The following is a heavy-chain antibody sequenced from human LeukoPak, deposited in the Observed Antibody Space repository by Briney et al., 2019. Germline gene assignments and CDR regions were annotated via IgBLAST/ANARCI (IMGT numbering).Heavy chain of an antibody. CDR2: INSAGSWT. CDR1: GNYW. Sequence: AGGSLRLSCAASGNYWMHWVRQAPGRGLVWVSHINSAGSWTSYADSVKGRFTISKDNAKNTVYLQMNRLRAEDTAAYYCVSFYETYWGRGTLVTVSS. V-gene: IGHV3-74*01. CDR3: VSFYETY. J-gene: IGHJ4*02. D-gene: IGHD2/OR15-2a*01.